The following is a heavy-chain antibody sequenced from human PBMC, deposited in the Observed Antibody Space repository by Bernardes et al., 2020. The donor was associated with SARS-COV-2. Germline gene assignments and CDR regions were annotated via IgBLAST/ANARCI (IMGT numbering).Heavy chain of an antibody. CDR2: IYWNDDK. CDR1: GFSLSTSGVG. D-gene: IGHD3-3*01. Sequence: SGPTLVKPTQTLTLTCTFSGFSLSTSGVGVGWIRQPPGKALEWLALIYWNDDKRYSPSLKSRLTITKDTSKNQVVLTMTNVDPVDTATYYCAHTYFLTGNFWSGYYTPNAWGQGTLVTVSS. V-gene: IGHV2-5*01. J-gene: IGHJ5*02. CDR3: AHTYFLTGNFWSGYYTPNA.